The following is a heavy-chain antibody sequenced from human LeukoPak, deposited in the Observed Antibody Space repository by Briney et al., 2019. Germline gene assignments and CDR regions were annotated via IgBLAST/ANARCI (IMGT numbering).Heavy chain of an antibody. CDR3: ARDSAAYDTSGHCYDY. Sequence: GGSLRLSCAASGFTVSSNYMSWVRQAPGKGLEWVSSISLGSSYIYYADSVKGRFTISRDNAKNSLYLQMNSLRAEDTAVYYCARDSAAYDTSGHCYDYWGQGTLVTVSS. CDR1: GFTVSSNY. D-gene: IGHD3-22*01. V-gene: IGHV3-21*06. J-gene: IGHJ4*02. CDR2: ISLGSSYI.